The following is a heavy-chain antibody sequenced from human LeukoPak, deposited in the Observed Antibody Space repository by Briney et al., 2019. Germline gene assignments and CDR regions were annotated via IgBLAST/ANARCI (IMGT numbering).Heavy chain of an antibody. D-gene: IGHD2-15*01. Sequence: PGRSLRLSCAASVFIFSSYGMHWVRQAPGKGLEWVAVICFDGSIKYYADSVKGRFTFSRDNSKNTLSLQMKSLRADDTAVYYCARDPAAASRGFGMDVWGQGTTVTVSS. CDR3: ARDPAAASRGFGMDV. V-gene: IGHV3-33*01. CDR1: VFIFSSYG. J-gene: IGHJ6*02. CDR2: ICFDGSIK.